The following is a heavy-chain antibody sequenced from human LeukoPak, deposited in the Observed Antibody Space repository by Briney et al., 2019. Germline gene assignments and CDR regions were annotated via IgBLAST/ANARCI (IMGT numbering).Heavy chain of an antibody. Sequence: SETLSLTCAVYGGSFSGYYWSWIRQPPGKGLEWIGEINHSGSTNYNPSLKSRVTISVDTSKNQFSLKLSSVTAADTAVYYCARSVTRGRWFDPWGQGTLVTVSS. CDR3: ARSVTRGRWFDP. V-gene: IGHV4-34*01. J-gene: IGHJ5*02. D-gene: IGHD4-11*01. CDR1: GGSFSGYY. CDR2: INHSGST.